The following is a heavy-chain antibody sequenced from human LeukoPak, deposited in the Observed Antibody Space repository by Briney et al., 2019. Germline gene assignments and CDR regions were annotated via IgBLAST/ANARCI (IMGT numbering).Heavy chain of an antibody. J-gene: IGHJ4*02. CDR1: GFTVSSNY. V-gene: IGHV3-53*01. CDR3: ARDRYGLGYFDY. D-gene: IGHD5-18*01. CDR2: IYSGGST. Sequence: GGFLRLSCAASGFTVSSNYMSWVRQAPGKGLGWVSVIYSGGSTYYADSVKGRFTISRDNSKNTLYLQMNSLRAEDTAVYYCARDRYGLGYFDYWGQGTLVTVSS.